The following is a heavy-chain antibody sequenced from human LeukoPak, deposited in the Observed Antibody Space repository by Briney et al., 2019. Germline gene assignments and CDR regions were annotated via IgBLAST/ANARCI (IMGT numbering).Heavy chain of an antibody. Sequence: QPGGSLRLSCAASGFTFSSYEMNWVRQAPGKGLEWVSYISSSGSTIYYADSVKGRFTISRDNAKNSLYLQMNSLRAEDTAVYYCASHVYSSSRDYWGQGTLVTVSS. CDR3: ASHVYSSSRDY. D-gene: IGHD6-13*01. J-gene: IGHJ4*02. CDR2: ISSSGSTI. V-gene: IGHV3-48*03. CDR1: GFTFSSYE.